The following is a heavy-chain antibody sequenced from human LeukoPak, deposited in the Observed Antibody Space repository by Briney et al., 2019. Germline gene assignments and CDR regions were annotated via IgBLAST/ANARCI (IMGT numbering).Heavy chain of an antibody. CDR3: ARDRYFDWFHAFDI. CDR1: GDSISSYY. CDR2: IYYSGST. V-gene: IGHV4-59*01. Sequence: SETLSLTCTVSGDSISSYYWSWIRQPPGKGLEWIGYIYYSGSTNYNPSLKSRLTISVDTSKNQFSLKLTSVTAADTAVYYCARDRYFDWFHAFDIWGQGTMVTVSS. D-gene: IGHD3-9*01. J-gene: IGHJ3*02.